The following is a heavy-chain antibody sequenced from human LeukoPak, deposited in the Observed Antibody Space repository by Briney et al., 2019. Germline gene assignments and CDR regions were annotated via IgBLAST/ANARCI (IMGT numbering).Heavy chain of an antibody. CDR1: GGTFSSYA. V-gene: IGHV1-18*01. CDR3: AREEYYDSSGYYDY. CDR2: ISDYNGNT. D-gene: IGHD3-22*01. Sequence: ASVKVSCKASGGTFSSYAISWVRQAPGQGLEWMGWISDYNGNTNYAQKLQGRVTMTRDTSTSTVYMELSSLRSEDTAVYYCAREEYYDSSGYYDYWGQGTLVTVSS. J-gene: IGHJ4*02.